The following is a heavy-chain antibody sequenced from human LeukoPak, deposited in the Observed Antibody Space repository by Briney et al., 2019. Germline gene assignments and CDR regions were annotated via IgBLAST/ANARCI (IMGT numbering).Heavy chain of an antibody. CDR3: ARVRYDTTVYF. Sequence: GGSLRLSCAASGFTFSDYEMNWVRQAPGKGLEWILHISTSGSIIHYADSVKGRFTISRDNAKNSLYLQMNSLRAEDTALYYCARVRYDTTVYFWGQGTLVTVSS. D-gene: IGHD3-22*01. CDR1: GFTFSDYE. V-gene: IGHV3-48*03. CDR2: ISTSGSII. J-gene: IGHJ4*02.